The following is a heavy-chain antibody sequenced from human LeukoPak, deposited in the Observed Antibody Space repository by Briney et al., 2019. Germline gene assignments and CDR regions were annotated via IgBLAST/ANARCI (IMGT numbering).Heavy chain of an antibody. J-gene: IGHJ4*02. V-gene: IGHV1-46*01. CDR3: ARESSGYTYGDFDY. CDR2: INPSGGST. D-gene: IGHD5-18*01. CDR1: GYTFTNHY. Sequence: ASVKVSCKASGYTFTNHYIHWVRQGPGQGLEWMGIINPSGGSTGYAQKFQGRVTVTRDTSTSTVYMELSSLRSEDTAVYYCARESSGYTYGDFDYWGQGTLVTVSS.